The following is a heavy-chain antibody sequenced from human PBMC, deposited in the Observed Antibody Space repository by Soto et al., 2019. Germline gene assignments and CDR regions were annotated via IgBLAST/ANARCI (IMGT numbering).Heavy chain of an antibody. CDR2: ISAYNGNT. CDR3: ARGGYYDYVWGSYRFNWFDP. CDR1: GYTFTSYG. Sequence: QVQLVQSGAEVKKPGASVKVSCKASGYTFTSYGISWVRQAPGQGLEWMGWISAYNGNTNYAQKLQGRVTMTTDTSXXTXYXXLRSLRSDDTDVYYCARGGYYDYVWGSYRFNWFDPWGQGTLVTVSS. D-gene: IGHD3-16*02. V-gene: IGHV1-18*01. J-gene: IGHJ5*02.